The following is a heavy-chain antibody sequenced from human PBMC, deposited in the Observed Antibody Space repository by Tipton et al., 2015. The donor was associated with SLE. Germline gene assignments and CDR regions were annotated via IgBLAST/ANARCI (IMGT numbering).Heavy chain of an antibody. CDR1: GGSISSSSYY. D-gene: IGHD4-11*01. CDR3: ARGGDPGVTTSHY. CDR2: IYYSGST. Sequence: TLSLTCTVSGGSISSSSYYWGWIRQPPGKGLEWIGSIYYSGSTYYNPSLKSRVTTSVDTSKNQFSLKLSSVTAADTAVYYCARGGDPGVTTSHYWGQGTLVTVSS. J-gene: IGHJ4*02. V-gene: IGHV4-39*07.